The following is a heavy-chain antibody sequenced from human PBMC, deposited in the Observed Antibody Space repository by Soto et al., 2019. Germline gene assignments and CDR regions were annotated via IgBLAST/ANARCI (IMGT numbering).Heavy chain of an antibody. V-gene: IGHV3-53*01. Sequence: GGSLRLSCAASGFTVSSNYMNWVRQAPGKGLEWVSVIYSGGNTYYADSVKGRFTISRDNSKNTLYLQMNSLRAEDTAVYYCASLGYSGYDFAFDIWGQGTMVTVSS. CDR2: IYSGGNT. CDR1: GFTVSSNY. CDR3: ASLGYSGYDFAFDI. D-gene: IGHD5-12*01. J-gene: IGHJ3*02.